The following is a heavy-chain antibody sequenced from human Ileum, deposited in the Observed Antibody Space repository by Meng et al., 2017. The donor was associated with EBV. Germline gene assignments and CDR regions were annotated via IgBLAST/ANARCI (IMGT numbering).Heavy chain of an antibody. D-gene: IGHD2-21*02. Sequence: QGQLQVFGADPGKPSGTGYLTCKVSGGAVNGNPWWSGVRQPPCEGLEWIGQIYHSGTTNYNPSLKSRVTISVDTSENQFSLELNSVTAADTAVYYCARIPYGDIYSAYFDYWSPGTLVTVSS. V-gene: IGHV4-4*02. CDR1: GGAVNGNPW. CDR2: IYHSGTT. J-gene: IGHJ4*02. CDR3: ARIPYGDIYSAYFDY.